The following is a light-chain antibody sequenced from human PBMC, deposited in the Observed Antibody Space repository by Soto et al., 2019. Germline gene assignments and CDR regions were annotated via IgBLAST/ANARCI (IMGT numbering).Light chain of an antibody. Sequence: EIVLTQSPDALSLSPGERVSLSCRASRPVVRQYIAWYHQKHGQAPRLLIHDAVCRATGIPDSFSGSDSASGTDFTLSISRLAPEDCGVFYCQQNGSSPTFGPGTKVEVK. CDR3: QQNGSSPT. CDR1: RPVVRQY. V-gene: IGKV3-20*01. J-gene: IGKJ3*01. CDR2: DAV.